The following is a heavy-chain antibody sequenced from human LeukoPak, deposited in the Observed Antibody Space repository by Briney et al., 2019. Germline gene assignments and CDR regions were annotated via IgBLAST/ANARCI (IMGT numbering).Heavy chain of an antibody. CDR3: ALTNPRGGWCFDY. J-gene: IGHJ4*02. CDR2: IHSGGST. Sequence: PGGSLRLSCAASGFTVSSNYMSWVRQAPGKGLEWVSVIHSGGSTYYADSVKGRFTISRDNSKNTLYLQMNSLRAEDTAVYYCALTNPRGGWCFDYWGQGTLVTVSS. V-gene: IGHV3-53*01. CDR1: GFTVSSNY. D-gene: IGHD6-19*01.